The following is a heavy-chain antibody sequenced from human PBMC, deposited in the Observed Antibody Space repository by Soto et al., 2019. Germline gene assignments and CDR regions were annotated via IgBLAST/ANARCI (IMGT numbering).Heavy chain of an antibody. D-gene: IGHD2-2*01. CDR3: ARGGPGILGYCSSTSCYFAFDI. Sequence: QVQLVQSGAEVKKPGSSVKVSCKASGGTFSSYAISWVRQAPGQGLEWMGGIIPIFGTANYAQKFQGRVTITADESTSTAYMELSSLRSEDTAVYYCARGGPGILGYCSSTSCYFAFDIWGQGTMVTVSS. J-gene: IGHJ3*02. CDR1: GGTFSSYA. CDR2: IIPIFGTA. V-gene: IGHV1-69*01.